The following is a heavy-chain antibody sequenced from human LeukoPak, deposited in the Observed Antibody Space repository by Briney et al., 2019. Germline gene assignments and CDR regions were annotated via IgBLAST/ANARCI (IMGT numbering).Heavy chain of an antibody. Sequence: PGGSLRLSCAASGFTFSNAWMSWVRQAPGKGLEWVGRIKSKTDGGTTDYAAPVKGRFTISRDDSKNTLYLQMNSLKTEDTAVYYCTTGPPIGLRLTTGTWGQGTLVTVSS. J-gene: IGHJ5*02. CDR3: TTGPPIGLRLTTGT. D-gene: IGHD5-12*01. CDR1: GFTFSNAW. V-gene: IGHV3-15*01. CDR2: IKSKTDGGTT.